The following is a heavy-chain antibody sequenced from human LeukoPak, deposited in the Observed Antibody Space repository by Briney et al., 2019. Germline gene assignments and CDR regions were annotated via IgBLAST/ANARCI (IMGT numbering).Heavy chain of an antibody. CDR3: ARSVEGYCSGGSCYSYYYYMDV. CDR1: GGSISSYY. D-gene: IGHD2-15*01. V-gene: IGHV4-59*01. J-gene: IGHJ6*03. Sequence: SETLSLTCTVSGGSISSYYWSWSRQPPGKGLEWIGYIYYSGSTNYNPSLKSRVTISVDTSKNQFSLKLSSVTAADTAVYYCARSVEGYCSGGSCYSYYYYMDVWGKGTTVTVSS. CDR2: IYYSGST.